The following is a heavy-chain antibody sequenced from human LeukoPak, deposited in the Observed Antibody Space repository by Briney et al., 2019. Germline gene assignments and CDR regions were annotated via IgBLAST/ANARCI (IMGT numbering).Heavy chain of an antibody. CDR2: IYHTGST. Sequence: SETLSLTCAVSGGSISSSYWSWIRQPPGKGLEWIGYIYHTGSTNDNPSLKSRVTILVDTSKNQFSLQVRSVTAADTAVYYCARLSRTGDSSSHYLDCWGQGTLVTVSS. CDR1: GGSISSSY. V-gene: IGHV4-59*01. D-gene: IGHD3-22*01. CDR3: ARLSRTGDSSSHYLDC. J-gene: IGHJ4*02.